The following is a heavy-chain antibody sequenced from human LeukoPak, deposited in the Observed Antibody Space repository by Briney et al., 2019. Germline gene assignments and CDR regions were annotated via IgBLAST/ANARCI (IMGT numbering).Heavy chain of an antibody. V-gene: IGHV4-39*07. Sequence: SETLSLTCTVSGGSISSSSYYWGWIRQPPGKGLEWIGSICYSGSTYYNPSLKSPVTMSVDTSKNQFSLKLSSVTAADTAVYYCARTIYYDSYFDSWGQGTLVTVSS. CDR3: ARTIYYDSYFDS. CDR2: ICYSGST. CDR1: GGSISSSSYY. J-gene: IGHJ4*02. D-gene: IGHD3-3*01.